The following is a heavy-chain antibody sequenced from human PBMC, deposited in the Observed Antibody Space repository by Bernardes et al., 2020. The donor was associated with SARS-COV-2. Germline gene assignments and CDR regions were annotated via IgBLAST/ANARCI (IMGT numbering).Heavy chain of an antibody. J-gene: IGHJ4*02. CDR3: AHLMLRGDSGSYHYFDY. Sequence: SGPTLVKPTQTLTLTCAFSGFSLSTRGVGVGWIRQPPRKALEWLALIYWDDDTRYSPSLKSRLSITKDTSKNQVVLTMTNMDPVDTATYYCAHLMLRGDSGSYHYFDYWGQGTLVTVSS. V-gene: IGHV2-5*02. CDR2: IYWDDDT. CDR1: GFSLSTRGVG. D-gene: IGHD3-10*01.